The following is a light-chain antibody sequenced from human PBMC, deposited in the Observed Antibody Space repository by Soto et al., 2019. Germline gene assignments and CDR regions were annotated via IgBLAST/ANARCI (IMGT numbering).Light chain of an antibody. CDR2: DAS. V-gene: IGKV3-11*01. J-gene: IGKJ2*01. CDR1: QSVSTY. CDR3: QQRSNWPPRT. Sequence: EIVLTQSPATLSLSPGERATLSCRASQSVSTYLAWYQQKPGQAPRLLIYDASNRATGIPGRSSGSGSGTDFTLTISSLEPEDFAVYYCQQRSNWPPRTFGQGTKLEIK.